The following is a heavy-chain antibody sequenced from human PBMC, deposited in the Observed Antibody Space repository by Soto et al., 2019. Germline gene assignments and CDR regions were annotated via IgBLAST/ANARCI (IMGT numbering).Heavy chain of an antibody. CDR3: ARIRLWSGYSRGAFDI. D-gene: IGHD3-3*01. CDR1: GGSFSGYY. V-gene: IGHV4-34*01. J-gene: IGHJ3*02. Sequence: SETLSLTCAVYGGSFSGYYWSWIRQPPGKGLEWIGEINHSGSTNYNPSLKSRVTISVDTSKNQFSLKLSSVTAADTAVYYCARIRLWSGYSRGAFDIWGQGTMVTVSS. CDR2: INHSGST.